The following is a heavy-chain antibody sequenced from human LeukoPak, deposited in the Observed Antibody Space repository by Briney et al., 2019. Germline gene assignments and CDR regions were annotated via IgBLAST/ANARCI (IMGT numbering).Heavy chain of an antibody. CDR2: IYYSGGT. CDR3: ARHYYYDSSGHYAFDI. J-gene: IGHJ3*02. D-gene: IGHD3-22*01. Sequence: SATLSLTCTVSGGSISSSSYYRGWIRQPPGKGLEWIGSIYYSGGTYYNPSLKSRVTISVDTSKNQFSLKLSSVTAADTAVYYCARHYYYDSSGHYAFDIWGQGTMVTVSS. V-gene: IGHV4-39*01. CDR1: GGSISSSSYY.